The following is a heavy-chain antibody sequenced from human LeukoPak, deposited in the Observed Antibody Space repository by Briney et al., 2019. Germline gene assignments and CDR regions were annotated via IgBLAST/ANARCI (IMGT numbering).Heavy chain of an antibody. CDR1: GGSISSGSYY. J-gene: IGHJ5*02. Sequence: SETLSLTCTVSGGSISSGSYYWSWIRQPAGKGLEWIGRIYTSGSTNYNPSLKSRVTISVDTSKNQFSLKLGSVTAADTAVYYCARNVVVVAANWFDPWGQGTLVTVSS. CDR3: ARNVVVVAANWFDP. V-gene: IGHV4-61*02. D-gene: IGHD2-15*01. CDR2: IYTSGST.